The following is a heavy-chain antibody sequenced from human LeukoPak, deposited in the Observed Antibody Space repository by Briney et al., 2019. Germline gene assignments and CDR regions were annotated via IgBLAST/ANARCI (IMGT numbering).Heavy chain of an antibody. V-gene: IGHV3-21*01. D-gene: IGHD1-26*01. CDR3: ARDIGGSYTAIDY. CDR1: GFTFSSYS. J-gene: IGHJ4*02. CDR2: ISSSSAHI. Sequence: GGSLRLSCAASGFTFSSYSMDWVRQAPGKGLEWVSFISSSSAHINYADSVKGRFTISRDNPRNSLYLQMNSLRAEDTAVYYCARDIGGSYTAIDYWGQGTLVTVSS.